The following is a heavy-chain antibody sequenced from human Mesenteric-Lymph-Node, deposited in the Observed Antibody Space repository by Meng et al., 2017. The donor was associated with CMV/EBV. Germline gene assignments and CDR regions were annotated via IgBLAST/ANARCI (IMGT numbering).Heavy chain of an antibody. V-gene: IGHV1-18*04. D-gene: IGHD6-19*01. CDR1: SYTFTSYG. CDR3: ARGPGYSNGWPPDY. CDR2: ISAYNGNT. Sequence: KASSYTFTSYGSNWMRQAPGQGLEWMGWISAYNGNTNYAQKLQGRVTMTTDTSTSTAYMELRSLRSDDTAVYYCARGPGYSNGWPPDYWGQGTLVTVSS. J-gene: IGHJ4*02.